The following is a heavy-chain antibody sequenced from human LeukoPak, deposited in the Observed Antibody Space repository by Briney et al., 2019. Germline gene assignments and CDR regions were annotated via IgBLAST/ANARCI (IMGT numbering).Heavy chain of an antibody. CDR2: IYYSGST. J-gene: IGHJ4*02. Sequence: SETPSLTCTVSGGPISSYYWSWIRQPPGKGLEWIGYIYYSGSTNYNPSLTSRVTISVDTSKNKFSLKLSSVSAADTAVYYCERRVHSSSWSSYFDYWGQETLVTVSS. CDR3: ERRVHSSSWSSYFDY. D-gene: IGHD6-13*01. V-gene: IGHV4-59*01. CDR1: GGPISSYY.